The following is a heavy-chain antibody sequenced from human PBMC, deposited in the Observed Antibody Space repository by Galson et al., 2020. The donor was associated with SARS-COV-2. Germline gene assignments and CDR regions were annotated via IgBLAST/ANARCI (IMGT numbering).Heavy chain of an antibody. Sequence: GGSLRLSCAASGFTFSSYAMHWVRQAPGKGLEWVAVISYDGSNKYYADSVKGRFTISRDNSKNTLYLQMNSLRAEDTAVYYCARVLPHWGAYYGMDVWGQGTTVTVSS. J-gene: IGHJ6*02. V-gene: IGHV3-30*04. CDR1: GFTFSSYA. CDR3: ARVLPHWGAYYGMDV. D-gene: IGHD3-16*01. CDR2: ISYDGSNK.